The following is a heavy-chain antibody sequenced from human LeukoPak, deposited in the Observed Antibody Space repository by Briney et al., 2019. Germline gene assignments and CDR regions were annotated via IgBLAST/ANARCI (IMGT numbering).Heavy chain of an antibody. CDR2: IYYSGST. V-gene: IGHV4-59*05. J-gene: IGHJ3*02. Sequence: PSETLSLTCTVSGGSISSYYWSWIRQPPGKGLEWIGSIYYSGSTYYSPSLKSRVTISVDTSKNQFSLKLSSVTAADTAVYYCARRCYYDSSGYFDAFDIWGQGTMVTVSS. CDR3: ARRCYYDSSGYFDAFDI. CDR1: GGSISSYY. D-gene: IGHD3-22*01.